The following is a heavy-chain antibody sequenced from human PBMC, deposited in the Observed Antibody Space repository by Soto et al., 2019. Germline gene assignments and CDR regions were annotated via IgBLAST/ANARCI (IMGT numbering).Heavy chain of an antibody. D-gene: IGHD7-27*01. V-gene: IGHV3-30*18. CDR3: AKDRPNWGAFDY. J-gene: IGHJ4*02. Sequence: QVQLVESGGGVVQPGRSLRLSCAASGFTFSSYGMHWVRQAPGKGLEWVAVISYDGSNKYYADSVKGRFTISRDNSKNTLYLQMNSLRAEDTAVYYCAKDRPNWGAFDYWGQGTPVTVSP. CDR1: GFTFSSYG. CDR2: ISYDGSNK.